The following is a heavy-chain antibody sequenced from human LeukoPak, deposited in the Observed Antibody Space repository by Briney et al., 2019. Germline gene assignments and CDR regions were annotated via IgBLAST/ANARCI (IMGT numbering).Heavy chain of an antibody. D-gene: IGHD6-19*01. CDR1: GGSISSGDYY. CDR2: IYYSGST. J-gene: IGHJ4*02. CDR3: ARVAVAGTPIFDY. V-gene: IGHV4-30-4*08. Sequence: SETLSLTFTVSGGSISSGDYYWSWIRQPPGKGLEWIGYIYYSGSTYYNPSLKSRVTISVDTSKNQFSLKLSSVTAADTAVYYCARVAVAGTPIFDYWGQGTLVTVSS.